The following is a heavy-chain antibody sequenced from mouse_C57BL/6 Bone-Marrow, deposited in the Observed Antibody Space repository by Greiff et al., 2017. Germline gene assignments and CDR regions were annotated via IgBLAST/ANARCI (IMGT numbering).Heavy chain of an antibody. V-gene: IGHV8-8*01. D-gene: IGHD4-1*01. CDR1: GFSLSTFGMG. CDR2: IWSDDDT. Sequence: QVTLKESGPGILQPSQSLSLTCSFSGFSLSTFGMGVGWIRQPSGMGLECLANIWSDDDTYYNPALKSRLTIRKATSKDQVSLRIANVETAETAADYCAQISSDWDGWCDYWGQGTTLTVSA. J-gene: IGHJ2*01. CDR3: AQISSDWDGWCDY.